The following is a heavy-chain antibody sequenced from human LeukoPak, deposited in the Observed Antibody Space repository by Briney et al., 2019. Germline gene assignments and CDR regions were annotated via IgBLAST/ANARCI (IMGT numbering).Heavy chain of an antibody. Sequence: SETLSLTCTVSGGSISNSYWSWIRQPPGKGLEWLGYIYYRGNTKYNPSLKSRVTISVDTSKNQFSLKLSSVTAADTAVYYCARGPCYDSRGNYRASDSWGQGTLVTVSS. CDR3: ARGPCYDSRGNYRASDS. D-gene: IGHD3-22*01. J-gene: IGHJ4*02. V-gene: IGHV4-59*01. CDR1: GGSISNSY. CDR2: IYYRGNT.